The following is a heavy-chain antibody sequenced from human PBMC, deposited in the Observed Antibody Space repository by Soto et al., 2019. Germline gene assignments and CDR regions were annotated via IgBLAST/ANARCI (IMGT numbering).Heavy chain of an antibody. J-gene: IGHJ6*02. CDR3: ARDSAGGDYYYYYGMDV. CDR1: GFTFSSYG. CDR2: IWHDGSNK. V-gene: IGHV3-33*01. D-gene: IGHD3-16*01. Sequence: QVQLVESGGGVVQPGRSLRLSCAASGFTFSSYGMHWVRQAPGKGLEWEAVIWHDGSNKYYADSVKGRFTISRDNSKNTLYLQMNSRRAEDTAVYYCARDSAGGDYYYYYGMDVWGQGTTVTVSS.